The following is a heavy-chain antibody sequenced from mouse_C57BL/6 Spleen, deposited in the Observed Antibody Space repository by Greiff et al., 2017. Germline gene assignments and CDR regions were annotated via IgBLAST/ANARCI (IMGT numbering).Heavy chain of an antibody. CDR3: ARWGGYGNYVPWYFDV. CDR1: CYTFTSYW. Sequence: QVQLQQPGAELVIPGASVNLSCKASCYTFTSYWLHWVKPRPGQGLEWIGEIAPSDSYTNSNQTFKGKSPLTVDQSSSTAYMQLSSLAYEDAAVYYCARWGGYGNYVPWYFDVWGTGTTVTVSS. J-gene: IGHJ1*03. V-gene: IGHV1-69*01. D-gene: IGHD2-1*01. CDR2: IAPSDSYT.